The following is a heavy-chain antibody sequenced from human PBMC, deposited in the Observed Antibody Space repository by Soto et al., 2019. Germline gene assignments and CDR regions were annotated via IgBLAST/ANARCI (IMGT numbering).Heavy chain of an antibody. V-gene: IGHV1-69*06. D-gene: IGHD2-2*01. CDR3: ARIRAGGYCSSTSCYYSYGIDG. CDR2: IIPIFGTA. J-gene: IGHJ6*02. Sequence: GASVKVSCKASGGTFSSYAISWVRQAPGQGLEWMGGIIPIFGTANYAQKFQGRVTITADKSTSTAYMELSSLRSEDTAVYYCARIRAGGYCSSTSCYYSYGIDGWGHGAMVTVA. CDR1: GGTFSSYA.